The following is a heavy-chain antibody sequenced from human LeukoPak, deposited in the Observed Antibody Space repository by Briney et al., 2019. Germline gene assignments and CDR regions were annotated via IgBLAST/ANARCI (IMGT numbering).Heavy chain of an antibody. CDR2: ISGTGAAM. V-gene: IGHV3-48*03. CDR1: GFTFRSFE. Sequence: PGGSLRLSCAASGFTFRSFEMNWVRQAPGKGLEWVSYISGTGAAMYYADSVKGRFTISRDNAKNSLYLQMNSLRAEDTAVYYCAREGDLYDRSTSSQFDYWRQGTLVTVSS. D-gene: IGHD3-22*01. J-gene: IGHJ4*02. CDR3: AREGDLYDRSTSSQFDY.